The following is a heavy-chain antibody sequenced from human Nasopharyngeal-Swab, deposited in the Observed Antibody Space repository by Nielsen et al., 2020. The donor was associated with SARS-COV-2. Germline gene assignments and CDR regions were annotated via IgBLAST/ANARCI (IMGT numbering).Heavy chain of an antibody. J-gene: IGHJ6*03. CDR1: GYTFTNYG. CDR3: ASSSSGCSSSWYYYSYMDV. D-gene: IGHD6-13*01. V-gene: IGHV1-18*01. Sequence: ASVKVSCKASGYTFTNYGISWVRQAPGEGLEWMGWISAYNGNTNYAQKLQGRVTMTTDTSTSTAYMELRSLRSDDTAVYYCASSSSGCSSSWYYYSYMDVWGKGTTVTVSS. CDR2: ISAYNGNT.